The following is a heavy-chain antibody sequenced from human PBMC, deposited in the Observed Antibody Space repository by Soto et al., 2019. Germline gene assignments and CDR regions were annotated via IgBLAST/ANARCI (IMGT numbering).Heavy chain of an antibody. J-gene: IGHJ4*02. CDR1: GFTFSSYA. CDR2: ISYDGSNK. V-gene: IGHV3-30-3*01. Sequence: QVQLVESGGGVVQPGRSLRLSCAASGFTFSSYAMHWVRQAPGKGLEWVAVISYDGSNKYYADSVKGRFTISRANSKTTLYLPMTRLRAEHPALYSCARILWTSVSVHFDYWRQGTLVTFSS. CDR3: ARILWTSVSVHFDY. D-gene: IGHD2-21*01.